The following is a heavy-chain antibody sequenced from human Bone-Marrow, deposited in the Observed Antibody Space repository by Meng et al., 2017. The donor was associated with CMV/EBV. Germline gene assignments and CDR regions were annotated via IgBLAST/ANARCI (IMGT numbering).Heavy chain of an antibody. CDR3: ARGSNNDFWSGYSVY. CDR2: IIPILGIA. D-gene: IGHD3-3*01. Sequence: SVKVSCKASGGTFSSYAISWVRQAPGQGLEWMGGIIPILGIANYAQKFQGRVTITADKSTSTAYMELSSLRSEDTAVYYCARGSNNDFWSGYSVYWGHGTRVTVYS. J-gene: IGHJ4*01. CDR1: GGTFSSYA. V-gene: IGHV1-69*10.